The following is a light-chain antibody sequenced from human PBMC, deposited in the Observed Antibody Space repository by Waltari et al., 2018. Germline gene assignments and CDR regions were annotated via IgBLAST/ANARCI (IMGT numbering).Light chain of an antibody. Sequence: EIVMTQSPATLSVPTGERATLSCRASQSVSSNLAWYQQKPGQAPRLLIYGASPRATGIPARFSGSGSGTEFTLTISGLQSEDFAVYYCQQYNNWPPTFGQGTKVEIK. CDR2: GAS. V-gene: IGKV3-15*01. CDR3: QQYNNWPPT. CDR1: QSVSSN. J-gene: IGKJ1*01.